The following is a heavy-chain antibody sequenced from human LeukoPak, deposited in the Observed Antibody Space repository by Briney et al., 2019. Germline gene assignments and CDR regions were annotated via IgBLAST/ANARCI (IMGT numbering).Heavy chain of an antibody. CDR1: GGSISSYY. V-gene: IGHV4-59*01. D-gene: IGHD1-26*01. CDR3: ARGVTSPLDAFDI. CDR2: LYNSGST. J-gene: IGHJ3*02. Sequence: SETLSLTCTVSGGSISSYYWNWMRQPPGKGLEWIGYLYNSGSTNYNPSLKSRLTISVDMSKNQLSLKLSSVSAAHTAVYYCARGVTSPLDAFDIWGQGTTVTVSS.